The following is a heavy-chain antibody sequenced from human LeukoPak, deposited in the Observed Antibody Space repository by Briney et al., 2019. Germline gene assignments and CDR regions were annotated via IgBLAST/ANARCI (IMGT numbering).Heavy chain of an antibody. D-gene: IGHD2-21*02. CDR2: IYYSGST. V-gene: IGHV4-31*03. CDR3: ASLDDSYFDY. Sequence: SQTLSLTCTVSGGSISSGGYYWSWIRQHPGTGLEWIGYIYYSGSTYYNPSLKSRVTISVDTSKNQFSLKLSSVTAADTAVYYCASLDDSYFDYWGQGTLVTVSS. CDR1: GGSISSGGYY. J-gene: IGHJ4*02.